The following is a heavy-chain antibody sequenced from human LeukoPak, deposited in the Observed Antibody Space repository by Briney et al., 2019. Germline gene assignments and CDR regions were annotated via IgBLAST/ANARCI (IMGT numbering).Heavy chain of an antibody. D-gene: IGHD3-3*01. CDR3: VSDLCGGDDQ. J-gene: IGHJ5*02. V-gene: IGHV3-74*01. Sequence: GGSLRLSCAASGFTFNSYWMHWVRQAPGKGLVWVSRIDEDAKTIDYADSVKGRFTISRDNAKDTLYLQMSSLRDEDTAVYYCVSDLCGGDDQWGRGTLVTVSS. CDR2: IDEDAKTI. CDR1: GFTFNSYW.